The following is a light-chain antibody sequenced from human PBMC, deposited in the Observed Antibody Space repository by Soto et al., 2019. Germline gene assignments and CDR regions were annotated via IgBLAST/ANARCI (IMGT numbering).Light chain of an antibody. CDR3: QQRSNWRSIT. CDR1: QSVSSY. Sequence: EIVLTQSPATLYLSPGERATLSCRASQSVSSYLAWYQQKPGQAPRLLIYDASNRATVIPARFSGSGSGTDFTLTISSLEPEDFAVYYCQQRSNWRSITFGQGTRLEIK. V-gene: IGKV3-11*01. CDR2: DAS. J-gene: IGKJ5*01.